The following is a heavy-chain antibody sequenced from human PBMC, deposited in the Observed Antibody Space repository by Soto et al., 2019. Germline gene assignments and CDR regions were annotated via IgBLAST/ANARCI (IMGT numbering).Heavy chain of an antibody. CDR1: GFDFTNSW. Sequence: EVQLVESGGGLVQPGGSLRLSCAASGFDFTNSWMHWVRQAPGKGLVWVSHVNSDGSITTYADSVKGRFTISRDNAKNTVYLQMNSLRVDDTAVYYCTSDQRYSAAVWGQGTLVTVSS. CDR2: VNSDGSIT. V-gene: IGHV3-74*01. CDR3: TSDQRYSAAV. J-gene: IGHJ4*02. D-gene: IGHD5-18*01.